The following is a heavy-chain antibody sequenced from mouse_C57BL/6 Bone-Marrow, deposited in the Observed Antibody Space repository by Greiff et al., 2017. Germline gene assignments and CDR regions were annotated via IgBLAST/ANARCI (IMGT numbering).Heavy chain of an antibody. Sequence: QVQLQQPGAELVMPGASVKLSCKASGYTFTSYWMHWVKQRPGQGLEWIGEIDPSDSYTNYNQKFKGKSTLTVDKSSSTAYMQLSSLTSEDSAVYYCARRRFGFRTLDYWGQGTTLTVSS. J-gene: IGHJ2*01. CDR3: ARRRFGFRTLDY. CDR2: IDPSDSYT. CDR1: GYTFTSYW. V-gene: IGHV1-69*01.